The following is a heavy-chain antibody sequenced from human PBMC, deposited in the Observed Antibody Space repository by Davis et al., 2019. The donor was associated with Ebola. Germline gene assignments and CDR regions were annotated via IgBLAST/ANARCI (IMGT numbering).Heavy chain of an antibody. V-gene: IGHV1-46*01. J-gene: IGHJ4*02. CDR3: ARAQSLQQLTNDY. Sequence: ASVKVSCKASGYSFTDYYVNWVRQAPGQGLEWMGIIYPGGHFTRFAPKFQGRVTMTRDTSTSTVYMELSSLRSEDTAVYYCARAQSLQQLTNDYWGQGTLVTVSS. D-gene: IGHD6-13*01. CDR1: GYSFTDYY. CDR2: IYPGGHFT.